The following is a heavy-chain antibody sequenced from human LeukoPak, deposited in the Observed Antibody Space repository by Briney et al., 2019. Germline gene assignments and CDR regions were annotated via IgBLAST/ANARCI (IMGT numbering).Heavy chain of an antibody. CDR3: ARHGGFFFDY. Sequence: SSGTLSLTCAVSGGSISSGSFWSWVRQPPGKGLEWIGQIHYSGGTSYNPSLRSRVTMSLDKSGNQLSPRLNSVTAADTAVYYCARHGGFFFDYWGQGALVTVSS. V-gene: IGHV4-4*02. CDR2: IHYSGGT. CDR1: GGSISSGSF. J-gene: IGHJ4*02. D-gene: IGHD2-15*01.